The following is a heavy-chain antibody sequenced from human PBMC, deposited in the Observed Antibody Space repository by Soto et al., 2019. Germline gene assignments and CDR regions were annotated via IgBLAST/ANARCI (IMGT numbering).Heavy chain of an antibody. J-gene: IGHJ6*02. Sequence: PGGSLRLSCAASGFTFSSYGMHWVRQAPGKGLEWVAVISYDGSNKYYADSVKGRFTISRDNSKNTLYLQMNSLRAEDTAVYYCARTMVRGVIITPGYGMDVWGQGTTVTVSS. CDR2: ISYDGSNK. V-gene: IGHV3-30*03. D-gene: IGHD3-10*01. CDR1: GFTFSSYG. CDR3: ARTMVRGVIITPGYGMDV.